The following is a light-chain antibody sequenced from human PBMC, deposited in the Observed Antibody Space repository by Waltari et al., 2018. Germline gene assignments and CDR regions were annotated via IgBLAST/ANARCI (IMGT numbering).Light chain of an antibody. CDR2: AAS. CDR3: QQSYSTPPYT. Sequence: DIQMTQSPSSLSASVGDRVTITCRASQSISSYLNWYQQKPGKAPKLLIYAASHLQSGVPSRFSGSGSATDFTLTISSLQPEDFATYYCQQSYSTPPYTFGQGTSLAI. V-gene: IGKV1-39*01. CDR1: QSISSY. J-gene: IGKJ2*01.